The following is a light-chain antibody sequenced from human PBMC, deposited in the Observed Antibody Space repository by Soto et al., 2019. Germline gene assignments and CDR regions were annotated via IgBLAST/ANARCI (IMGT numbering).Light chain of an antibody. CDR1: QSVSSSY. CDR2: GAS. Sequence: EIVLTQSPGTLSLSPGERATLSCRASQSVSSSYLAWYQQKPGQAPRLLIYGASSKATGIPDRFSGSGSGTAFSLTISRLDPEDFAVYYCLQYGSSPYTFGQGNKLEIK. CDR3: LQYGSSPYT. V-gene: IGKV3-20*01. J-gene: IGKJ2*01.